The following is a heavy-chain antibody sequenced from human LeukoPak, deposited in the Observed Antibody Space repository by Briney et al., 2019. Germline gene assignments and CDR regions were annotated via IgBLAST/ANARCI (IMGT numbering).Heavy chain of an antibody. V-gene: IGHV1-69*01. CDR2: IIPIFGTA. D-gene: IGHD3-22*01. J-gene: IGHJ4*02. CDR1: GGTFSSYA. Sequence: ASVKVSCKASGGTFSSYAISWVRQAPGQGLEWMGGIIPIFGTANYAQKFQGRVTITADESTSTAYMELSSLRSEDTAVYYCARDLMYYYDSSGYYALRYWGQGTLVTASS. CDR3: ARDLMYYYDSSGYYALRY.